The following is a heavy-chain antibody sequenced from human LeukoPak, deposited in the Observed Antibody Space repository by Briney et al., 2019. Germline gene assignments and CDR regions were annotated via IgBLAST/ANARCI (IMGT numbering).Heavy chain of an antibody. CDR3: VWPTVTDAFDI. D-gene: IGHD4-17*01. Sequence: GGSLRLSCAASGFTFSSYGMHWVRQAPGKGLEWVAVISYDGSNKYYADSVKGRFTISRDNSKNTLYLQMNSLRAEDTAVYYCVWPTVTDAFDIWGQGTMVTVSS. CDR2: ISYDGSNK. V-gene: IGHV3-30*03. CDR1: GFTFSSYG. J-gene: IGHJ3*02.